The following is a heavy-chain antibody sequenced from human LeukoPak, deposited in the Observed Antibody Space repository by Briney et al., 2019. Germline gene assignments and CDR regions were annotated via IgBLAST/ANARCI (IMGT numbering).Heavy chain of an antibody. CDR1: RFTVSTKY. Sequence: GGSLRLSCAASRFTVSTKYMNWVRQAPGKGLEWVSILYSGGTTYYADSVKGRFTISRDTSKNTVSLQMNSLRAEDTAVYFCARVGDHYHWNLDLWGRGTLVTVSS. D-gene: IGHD3-10*01. CDR2: LYSGGTT. V-gene: IGHV3-53*01. J-gene: IGHJ2*01. CDR3: ARVGDHYHWNLDL.